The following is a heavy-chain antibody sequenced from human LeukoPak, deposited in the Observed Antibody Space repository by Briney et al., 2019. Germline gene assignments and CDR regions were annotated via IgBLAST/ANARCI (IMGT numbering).Heavy chain of an antibody. J-gene: IGHJ4*02. CDR1: GFTFSSYG. CDR3: AKDKAATYYYDSSGSFDY. D-gene: IGHD3-22*01. CDR2: ISYDGSNK. Sequence: GGSLRLSCAASGFTFSSYGMHWVRQAPGKGLEWVAVISYDGSNKYYADSVKGRFTISRDNSKNTLYLQMNSLRAEDTAVYYCAKDKAATYYYDSSGSFDYWGQGTLVTVSS. V-gene: IGHV3-30*18.